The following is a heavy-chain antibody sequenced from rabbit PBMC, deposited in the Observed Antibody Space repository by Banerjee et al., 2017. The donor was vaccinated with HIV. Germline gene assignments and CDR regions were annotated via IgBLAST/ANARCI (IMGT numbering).Heavy chain of an antibody. CDR3: ARAGYAGYGYALYFDL. V-gene: IGHV1S45*01. J-gene: IGHJ4*01. D-gene: IGHD6-1*01. Sequence: QEQLEESGGGLVQPGASLTLTCTASGFSFSSSYWICWVRQAPGKGLEWIACIYAGSSGSIYYASWAKGRFTISKTSSTTVTLQMTSLTAADTATYFCARAGYAGYGYALYFDLWGQGTLVTVS. CDR2: IYAGSSGSI. CDR1: GFSFSSSYW.